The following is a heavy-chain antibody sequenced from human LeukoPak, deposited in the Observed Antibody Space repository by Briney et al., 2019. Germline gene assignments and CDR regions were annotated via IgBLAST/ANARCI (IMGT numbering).Heavy chain of an antibody. CDR3: ARDRYDILTGYNDAFDL. D-gene: IGHD3-9*01. V-gene: IGHV3-7*01. CDR1: GFTFSTYW. CDR2: IKQDGSEK. J-gene: IGHJ3*01. Sequence: PGGSLRLSCEASGFTFSTYWMSWVRQSPGKGPEWLANIKQDGSEKYYVDSVKGRFTISRDNAKMSLYLQMNNLRAEDTAVYYCARDRYDILTGYNDAFDLWGPGTMVIVSS.